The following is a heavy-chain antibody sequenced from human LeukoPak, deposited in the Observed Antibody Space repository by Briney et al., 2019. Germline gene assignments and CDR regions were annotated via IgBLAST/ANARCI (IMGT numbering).Heavy chain of an antibody. CDR1: GGSISSYY. CDR3: ARVTGIGYYYYYMDV. J-gene: IGHJ6*03. Sequence: PSETLSLTCTVSGGSISSYYWGWIRQPPGKGLEWIGYIYYSGSTNYNPSLKSRVTISVDTSKNQFSLKPSSVTAADTAVYYCARVTGIGYYYYYMDVWGKGTTVTVSS. V-gene: IGHV4-59*08. D-gene: IGHD1-20*01. CDR2: IYYSGST.